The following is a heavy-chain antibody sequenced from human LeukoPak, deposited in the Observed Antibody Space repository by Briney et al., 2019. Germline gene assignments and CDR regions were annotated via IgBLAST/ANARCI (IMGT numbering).Heavy chain of an antibody. J-gene: IGHJ4*02. V-gene: IGHV3-7*01. CDR3: ARDPVEWELLPDY. D-gene: IGHD1-26*01. Sequence: PGGSLRLSCAASGFTFSSYWMGWVRQAPGKRLEWGANVKIDGSEKYYADSAKGRFTISRDNARNSVYLQMNSLRVEDTAVYYCARDPVEWELLPDYWGQGTLVTVSS. CDR2: VKIDGSEK. CDR1: GFTFSSYW.